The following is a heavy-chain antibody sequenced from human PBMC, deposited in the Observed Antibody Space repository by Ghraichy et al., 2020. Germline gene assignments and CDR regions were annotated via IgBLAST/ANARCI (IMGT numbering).Heavy chain of an antibody. CDR3: ARADSYYYDSNGYLDY. V-gene: IGHV4-38-2*01. CDR2: IYHSGST. Sequence: SETLSLSCAVSGYSISSGYYWGWIRQPPGKGLEWIGSIYHSGSTYYNPSLKSRVTISVDTSKNQFSLKLSSVTAADTAVYYCARADSYYYDSNGYLDYWGQGTLVTVSS. CDR1: GYSISSGYY. J-gene: IGHJ4*02. D-gene: IGHD3-22*01.